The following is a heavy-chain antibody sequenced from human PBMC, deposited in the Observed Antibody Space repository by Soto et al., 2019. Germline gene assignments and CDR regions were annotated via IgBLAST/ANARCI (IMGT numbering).Heavy chain of an antibody. Sequence: ASAKVSSKASGYTFTNDGVSWVRQAPGQGLEWMGWIGAYHGHTNYAEKFKGSVTLSTDTSTTTAYRELTCLDSDDKAGYSCERDRDACYTHWGQGTLVTVSS. CDR3: ERDRDACYTH. CDR2: IGAYHGHT. J-gene: IGHJ4*02. V-gene: IGHV1-18*01. D-gene: IGHD3-16*01. CDR1: GYTFTNDG.